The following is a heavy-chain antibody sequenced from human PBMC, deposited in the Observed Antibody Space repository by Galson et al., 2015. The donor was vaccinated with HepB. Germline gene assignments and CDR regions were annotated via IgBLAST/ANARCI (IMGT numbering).Heavy chain of an antibody. CDR1: GFAFSRYW. V-gene: IGHV3-7*03. CDR2: IKEDGSEE. D-gene: IGHD3-10*01. J-gene: IGHJ5*02. CDR3: AKAMVRGVIKAPFDP. Sequence: SLRLSCAASGFAFSRYWMNWVRQAPGKGLECVASIKEDGSEEYYVDSVRGRFSISRDNNQNSLYLQMNSLRAEDTAVYYCAKAMVRGVIKAPFDPWGQGTLVTVSS.